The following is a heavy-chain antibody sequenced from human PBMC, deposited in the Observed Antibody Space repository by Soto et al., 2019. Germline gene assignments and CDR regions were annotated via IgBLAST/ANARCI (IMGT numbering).Heavy chain of an antibody. Sequence: QVHLVQSGAEVKKTGASVKVSCKGSGYAFTTYGITWVRQAPGQGLEWMGWISAHNGNTNYAQKLQGRVTVTRDTSTSTAYMELRSLRSDDTAVYYCARGRYGDYWGQGALVTVSS. V-gene: IGHV1-18*01. J-gene: IGHJ4*02. CDR3: ARGRYGDY. CDR2: ISAHNGNT. D-gene: IGHD1-1*01. CDR1: GYAFTTYG.